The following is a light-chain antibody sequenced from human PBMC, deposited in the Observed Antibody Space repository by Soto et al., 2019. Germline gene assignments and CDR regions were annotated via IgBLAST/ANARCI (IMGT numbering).Light chain of an antibody. J-gene: IGKJ5*01. V-gene: IGKV1-5*01. Sequence: IRVTQSPSSLSASTGDEVTITCRASQTISRCLAWYRQKPGRAPKLLIYDASTLESGVPSRFSGSGSETEFTLTISRLQPDDFATYFCHSRAFGQGTRLEI. CDR1: QTISRC. CDR3: HSRA. CDR2: DAS.